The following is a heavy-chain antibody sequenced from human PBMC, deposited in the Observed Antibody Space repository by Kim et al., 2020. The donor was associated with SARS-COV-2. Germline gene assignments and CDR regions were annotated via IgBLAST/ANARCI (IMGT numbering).Heavy chain of an antibody. CDR2: N. Sequence: NDYAVSVKSRIAINPDASKNQFSLQLNSVTPEDTDVYYCATGGFGEPFDYWGQGTLVTVSS. CDR3: ATGGFGEPFDY. J-gene: IGHJ4*02. D-gene: IGHD3-10*01. V-gene: IGHV6-1*01.